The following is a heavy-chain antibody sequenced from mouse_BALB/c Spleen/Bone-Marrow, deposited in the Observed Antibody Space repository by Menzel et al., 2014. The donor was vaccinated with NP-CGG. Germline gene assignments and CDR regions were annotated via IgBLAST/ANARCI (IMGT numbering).Heavy chain of an antibody. J-gene: IGHJ4*01. CDR3: ARGGYGSSCDAMDY. Sequence: EVQLQQSGPGLVKPSQSLSLTCSVTGYSITSAYYWNWIRQFPGNKLEWMGYISFDGSNYYNPSLKNRISITRDTSKSQFFLRLNSVTTEDTATYYCARGGYGSSCDAMDYWGQGASVTVSS. CDR2: ISFDGSN. V-gene: IGHV3-6*02. CDR1: GYSITSAYY. D-gene: IGHD1-1*01.